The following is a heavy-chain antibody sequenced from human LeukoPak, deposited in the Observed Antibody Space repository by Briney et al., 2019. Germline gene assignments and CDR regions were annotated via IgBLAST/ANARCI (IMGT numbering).Heavy chain of an antibody. CDR2: ISGRGGST. CDR3: AKDPGALYDFWSGYYPFDY. V-gene: IGHV3-23*01. Sequence: PGGSLRLSCAASGFTFSSYAMSWVRQAPGKGLEWVSAISGRGGSTYYADSGKGRFTISRDNSKNTLYLQMNSLRAEDTAVYYCAKDPGALYDFWSGYYPFDYWGQGTLVTVSS. J-gene: IGHJ4*02. D-gene: IGHD3-3*01. CDR1: GFTFSSYA.